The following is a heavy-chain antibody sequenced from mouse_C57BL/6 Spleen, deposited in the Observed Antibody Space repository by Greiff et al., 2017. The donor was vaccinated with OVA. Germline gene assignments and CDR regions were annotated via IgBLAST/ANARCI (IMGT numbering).Heavy chain of an antibody. CDR2: IDPETGGT. V-gene: IGHV1-15*01. Sequence: QVQLKESGAELVRPGASVTLSCKASGYTFTDYEMHWVKQTPVHGLEWIGAIDPETGGTAYNQKFKGKAILTADKSSSTAYMELRSLTSEDSAVYYCTRSIYYYGSSFFAYWGQGTLVTVSA. D-gene: IGHD1-1*01. CDR3: TRSIYYYGSSFFAY. J-gene: IGHJ3*01. CDR1: GYTFTDYE.